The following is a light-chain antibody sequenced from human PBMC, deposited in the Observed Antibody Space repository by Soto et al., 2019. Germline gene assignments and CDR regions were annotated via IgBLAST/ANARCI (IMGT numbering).Light chain of an antibody. Sequence: DFVMTQSLDSLAVSLGERATINCKSSQSVLSTSNNKNYLAWFQQKPGQPPKLVIYWASVRASGVPDRLIGSGSGTDFTLTMSNLQAEDVAVYFCQQYHSDPIAFGQGTRLEI. V-gene: IGKV4-1*01. CDR1: QSVLSTSNNKNY. CDR2: WAS. CDR3: QQYHSDPIA. J-gene: IGKJ5*01.